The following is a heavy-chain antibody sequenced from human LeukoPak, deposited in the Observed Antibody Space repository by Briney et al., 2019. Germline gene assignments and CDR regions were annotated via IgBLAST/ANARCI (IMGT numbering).Heavy chain of an antibody. V-gene: IGHV5-51*01. CDR1: GYSFTSYW. CDR2: IYPGDSDT. CDR3: ARCLSDYYGSGGSHYVDV. D-gene: IGHD3-10*01. Sequence: GESLKISCKGSGYSFTSYWIGWVRQMPGKGLEWMGIIYPGDSDTRYSPSFQGQVTISADKSISTAYLQWSSLKASDTAMYYCARCLSDYYGSGGSHYVDVWGKGTTVTISS. J-gene: IGHJ6*03.